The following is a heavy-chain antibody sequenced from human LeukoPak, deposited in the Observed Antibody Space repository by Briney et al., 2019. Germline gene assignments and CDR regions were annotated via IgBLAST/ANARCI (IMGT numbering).Heavy chain of an antibody. J-gene: IGHJ4*02. CDR2: ISSSSSTI. D-gene: IGHD3-22*01. Sequence: PGGSLRLSCAASGFTFSSYSMNWVRQAPGKGLEWVSYISSSSSTIYYADSVKGRFTISRDNAKNSLYLQMNSLRAEDTAVYYCARDKTYYYDSSGYFDYWGQGTLVTVSS. V-gene: IGHV3-48*01. CDR3: ARDKTYYYDSSGYFDY. CDR1: GFTFSSYS.